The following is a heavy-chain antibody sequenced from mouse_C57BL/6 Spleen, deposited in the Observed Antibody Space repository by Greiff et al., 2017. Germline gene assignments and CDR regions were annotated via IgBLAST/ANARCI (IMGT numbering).Heavy chain of an antibody. CDR3: TRRTYDDYAMDY. D-gene: IGHD2-3*01. Sequence: QLQQSGAELVRPGASVTLSCKASGYTFTDYEMHWVKQTPVHGLEWIGAIDPETGGTAYNQKFKGKAILTADKSSSTAYMELRSLTSEDSAVYYCTRRTYDDYAMDYWGQGTSVTVSS. J-gene: IGHJ4*01. CDR1: GYTFTDYE. V-gene: IGHV1-15*01. CDR2: IDPETGGT.